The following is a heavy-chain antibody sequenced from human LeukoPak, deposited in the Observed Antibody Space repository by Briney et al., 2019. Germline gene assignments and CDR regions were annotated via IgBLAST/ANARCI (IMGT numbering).Heavy chain of an antibody. V-gene: IGHV1-18*01. D-gene: IGHD3-22*01. CDR3: ARVSPPFTYYYDSSGYPDLYYFDY. Sequence: ASVKVSCKASGYTFTSYGISWVRQAPGQGLEWMGWISAYNGNTNYAQKLQGRVTMTTDTSTSTAYMELRSLRSDDTAVYYCARVSPPFTYYYDSSGYPDLYYFDYWGQGTLVTVSS. CDR1: GYTFTSYG. J-gene: IGHJ4*02. CDR2: ISAYNGNT.